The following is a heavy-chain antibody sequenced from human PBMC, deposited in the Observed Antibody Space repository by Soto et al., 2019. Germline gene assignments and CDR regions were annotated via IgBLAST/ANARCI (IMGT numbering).Heavy chain of an antibody. J-gene: IGHJ4*02. CDR3: ARGPSTVTTGYFDY. CDR1: GGSFSGYY. V-gene: IGHV4-34*01. CDR2: INHSGST. D-gene: IGHD4-17*01. Sequence: QVQLQQWGAGLLKPSETLSLTCAVYGGSFSGYYWSWIRQPPGKGLAWIGEINHSGSTNYNPSLKSRVTISGDPSKSQFSLKLSSVTAADTAVYYCARGPSTVTTGYFDYWGPGTLVTVSS.